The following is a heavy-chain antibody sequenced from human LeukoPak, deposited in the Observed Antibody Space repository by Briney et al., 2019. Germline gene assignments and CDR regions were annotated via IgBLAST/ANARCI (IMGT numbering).Heavy chain of an antibody. CDR3: ARVEDIVVVVAATLGGAFDI. CDR2: IYYSGST. V-gene: IGHV4-61*01. CDR1: GYSIRSGYY. D-gene: IGHD2-15*01. J-gene: IGHJ3*02. Sequence: SETLSLTCKVSGYSIRSGYYWSWIRQPPGKGLEWIGYIYYSGSTNYNPSLKSRVTISVDTSKNQFSLKLSSVTAADTAVYYCARVEDIVVVVAATLGGAFDIWGQGTMVTVSS.